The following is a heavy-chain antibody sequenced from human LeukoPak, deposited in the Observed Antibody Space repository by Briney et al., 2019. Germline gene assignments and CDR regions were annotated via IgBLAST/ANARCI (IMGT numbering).Heavy chain of an antibody. CDR2: IYHSGST. J-gene: IGHJ4*02. CDR1: GYSISSGYY. Sequence: PSETLSLTCTVSGYSISSGYYWGWIRQPPGKGLEWIGSIYHSGSTYYNPSLKSRVTISVDTSKNQFSLKLSSVTAADTAVYYCARGASWFGELLFYWGQGTLVTVSS. D-gene: IGHD3-10*01. V-gene: IGHV4-38-2*02. CDR3: ARGASWFGELLFY.